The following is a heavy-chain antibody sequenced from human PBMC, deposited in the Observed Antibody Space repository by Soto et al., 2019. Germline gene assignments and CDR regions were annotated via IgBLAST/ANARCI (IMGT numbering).Heavy chain of an antibody. Sequence: ASVKVSCKVSGYTLTELSMHWVRQAPGKGLEWMGGFDPEDGETIYAQKFQGRVTMTEDTSTDTAYMELSSLRSEDTAVYYCATASLSNYDFWSGYYTPFFDYWGQG. CDR2: FDPEDGET. J-gene: IGHJ4*02. V-gene: IGHV1-24*01. D-gene: IGHD3-3*01. CDR1: GYTLTELS. CDR3: ATASLSNYDFWSGYYTPFFDY.